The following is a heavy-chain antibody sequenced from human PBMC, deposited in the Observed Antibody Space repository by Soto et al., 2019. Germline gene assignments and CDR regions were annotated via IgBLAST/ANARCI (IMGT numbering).Heavy chain of an antibody. V-gene: IGHV3-21*01. CDR2: ISSSSSYI. Sequence: GGSLRLSCAASGFTFSSYSMNWVRQAPGKGLEWVSSISSSSSYIYYADSVKGRFTISRDNAKNSLYLQMNSLRAEDTAVYYCARDRDILTGYPNWFDPWGQGTRVTVSS. CDR3: ARDRDILTGYPNWFDP. J-gene: IGHJ5*02. CDR1: GFTFSSYS. D-gene: IGHD3-9*01.